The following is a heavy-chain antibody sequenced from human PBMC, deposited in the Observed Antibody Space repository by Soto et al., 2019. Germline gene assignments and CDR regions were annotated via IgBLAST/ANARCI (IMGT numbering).Heavy chain of an antibody. D-gene: IGHD6-13*01. CDR2: IYWNDDK. CDR1: GFSLSTSGVG. V-gene: IGHV2-5*01. J-gene: IGHJ5*02. Sequence: QITLKESGPTLVKPTQTLTLTCTFSGFSLSTSGVGVGWIRQPPGKALEWLALIYWNDDKRYSPSLKSRLTITKDTSKNQVVLTMTNMDPVDTATYYCAHRLIAAAGIEVWFDPWGQGTLVTVSS. CDR3: AHRLIAAAGIEVWFDP.